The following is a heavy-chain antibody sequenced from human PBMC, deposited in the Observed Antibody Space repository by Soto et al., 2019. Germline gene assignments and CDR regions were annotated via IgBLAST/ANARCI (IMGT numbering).Heavy chain of an antibody. CDR2: IGTAGDT. CDR1: GFTFSSYD. D-gene: IGHD6-6*01. V-gene: IGHV3-13*01. CDR3: ARGIAARPPRYYYGMDV. Sequence: GGSLRLSCAASGFTFSSYDMHWVRQATGKGLEWVSAIGTAGDTYYPGSVKGRFTISRENAKNSLYLQMNSLRAGDTAVYYCARGIAARPPRYYYGMDVWGQGTTVTVSS. J-gene: IGHJ6*02.